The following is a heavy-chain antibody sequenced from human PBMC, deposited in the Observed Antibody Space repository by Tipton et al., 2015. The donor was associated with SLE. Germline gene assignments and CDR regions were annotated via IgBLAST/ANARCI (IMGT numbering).Heavy chain of an antibody. CDR3: ARDTGAAFDY. Sequence: QLVQSGAEVKRPGASMKLSCKASGYTFTNYYMHWVRQAPGQGLEWMGIINPSGGSTIYAQKFQGRVTMTRDTSTSTVYMDLSSLRSEDTAVYYCARDTGAAFDYWGQGTLVTVSS. J-gene: IGHJ4*02. D-gene: IGHD1-14*01. V-gene: IGHV1-46*01. CDR2: INPSGGST. CDR1: GYTFTNYY.